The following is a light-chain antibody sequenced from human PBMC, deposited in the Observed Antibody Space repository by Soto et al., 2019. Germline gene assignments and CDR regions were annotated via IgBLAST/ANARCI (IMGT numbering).Light chain of an antibody. V-gene: IGKV1-39*01. CDR1: QSISSY. CDR2: AAS. J-gene: IGKJ4*01. Sequence: DIPMTQSPSSLSASIGDRVTITCRASQSISSYLNWYQQKLGKAPKLLIYAASSLQSGVPSRFSGSGSGTDFTLTISSLQPEDFATYYCQQSYRTPLTFGGGTKVEIK. CDR3: QQSYRTPLT.